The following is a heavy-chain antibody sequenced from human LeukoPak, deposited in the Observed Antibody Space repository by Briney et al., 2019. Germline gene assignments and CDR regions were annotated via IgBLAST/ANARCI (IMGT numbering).Heavy chain of an antibody. J-gene: IGHJ4*02. V-gene: IGHV3-64*01. D-gene: IGHD6-13*01. CDR2: ISSNGGST. CDR1: GFTFSSYA. Sequence: GGSLRLSCAASGFTFSSYAMHWVRQAPGKGLEYVSAISSNGGSTYYANSVKGRFTISRDNSKNTLYLQMGSLRAEDMAVYYCARVGCSSSWPLPGYFDYWGQGTLVTVSS. CDR3: ARVGCSSSWPLPGYFDY.